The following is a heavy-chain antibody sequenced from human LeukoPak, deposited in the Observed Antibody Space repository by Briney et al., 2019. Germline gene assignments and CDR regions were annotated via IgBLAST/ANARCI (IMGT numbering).Heavy chain of an antibody. CDR2: IRSKAYGGTT. Sequence: PGRSLRLSCTASGFTFCDYAMSWVRQAPGKGLEWVGFIRSKAYGGTTEYAASVKGRFTISRDDSKSIAYLQMNSLKTEDTAVYYCTRDLGYYYDSSGTSDAFDIWGQGTMVTVSS. V-gene: IGHV3-49*04. CDR3: TRDLGYYYDSSGTSDAFDI. D-gene: IGHD3-22*01. J-gene: IGHJ3*02. CDR1: GFTFCDYA.